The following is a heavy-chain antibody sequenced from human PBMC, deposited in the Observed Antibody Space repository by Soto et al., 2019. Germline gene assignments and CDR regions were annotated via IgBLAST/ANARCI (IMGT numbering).Heavy chain of an antibody. CDR2: IHHSGTT. CDR1: GGSFSSFY. D-gene: IGHD3-10*01. Sequence: SETLSLTCTVYGGSFSSFYWSWIRQSPGKGLEWIGEIHHSGTTNYNPSLKSRVTISVDTSKNQFSLELSSVTAADTALYYCVSYVSGNYYSGYLFDFWSQRSLVTVSS. V-gene: IGHV4-34*01. J-gene: IGHJ4*02. CDR3: VSYVSGNYYSGYLFDF.